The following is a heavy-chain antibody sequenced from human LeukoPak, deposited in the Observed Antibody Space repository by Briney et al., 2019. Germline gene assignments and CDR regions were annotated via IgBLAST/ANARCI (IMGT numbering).Heavy chain of an antibody. Sequence: GASVKVSCKASGGTFSSYAIGWVRQAPGQGLEWMGWISAYNGNTNYAQKLQGRVTMTTDTSTSTAYMKLRSLRSDDTAVYYCARDVRARPIVVVPAATPYTYYYYGMDVWGQGTTVTVSS. CDR3: ARDVRARPIVVVPAATPYTYYYYGMDV. CDR1: GGTFSSYA. V-gene: IGHV1-18*01. D-gene: IGHD2-2*01. J-gene: IGHJ6*02. CDR2: ISAYNGNT.